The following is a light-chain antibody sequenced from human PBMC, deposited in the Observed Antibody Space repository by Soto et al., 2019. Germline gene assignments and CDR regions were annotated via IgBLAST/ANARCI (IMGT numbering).Light chain of an antibody. Sequence: DIQMTQSPSSLSASVGDRVTITCRASQSISNSLKWYHQKPGKAPKLLIYAASSLQSVVPSRFRGSGSGPAFNLPLSSLHHEDFATYYCQQYDRYSWTVGQGTKVDSK. V-gene: IGKV1-39*01. CDR2: AAS. CDR3: QQYDRYSWT. CDR1: QSISNS. J-gene: IGKJ1*01.